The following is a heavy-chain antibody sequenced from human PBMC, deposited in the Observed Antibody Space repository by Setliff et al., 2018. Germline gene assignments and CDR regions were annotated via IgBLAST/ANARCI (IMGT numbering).Heavy chain of an antibody. Sequence: GGSLRLSCAASGFTVSSNYMSWVRQAPGKGLEWVSVIYSGGSTYYADSVKGRFTISRDNSKNTLYLQMNSLRAEDTAVYYCARANSGYSHGYDYWGQGTLITVSS. CDR1: GFTVSSNY. CDR3: ARANSGYSHGYDY. CDR2: IYSGGST. D-gene: IGHD5-18*01. J-gene: IGHJ4*02. V-gene: IGHV3-53*01.